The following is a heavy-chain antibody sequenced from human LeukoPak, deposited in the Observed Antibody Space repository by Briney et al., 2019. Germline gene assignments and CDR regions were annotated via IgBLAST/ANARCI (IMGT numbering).Heavy chain of an antibody. CDR1: GGSISRYY. Sequence: PSETLPLTCTHSGGSISRYYWSSIRQPPGKGLEWIGHIYYSGSNNYNPSLKSRVTISVDTSKNQFSLKLSSVTAADTAVYYCASHTYYYGSGLTFDYWGQGTLVTVSS. CDR3: ASHTYYYGSGLTFDY. J-gene: IGHJ4*02. D-gene: IGHD3-10*01. CDR2: IYYSGSN. V-gene: IGHV4-59*08.